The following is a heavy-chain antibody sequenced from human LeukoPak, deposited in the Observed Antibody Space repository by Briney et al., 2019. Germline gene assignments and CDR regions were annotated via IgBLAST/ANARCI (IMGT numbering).Heavy chain of an antibody. CDR1: GYSFTSYW. CDR3: ARPAYDFWSGYYAFDI. V-gene: IGHV5-51*01. Sequence: GESLKISCKGSGYSFTSYWIGWVRQMSGKGLEWMGIIYPGDSDTRYSPSFQGQVTISADKSISTAYLQWSSLKASDTAMYYCARPAYDFWSGYYAFDIWGQGTMVTVSS. CDR2: IYPGDSDT. J-gene: IGHJ3*02. D-gene: IGHD3-3*01.